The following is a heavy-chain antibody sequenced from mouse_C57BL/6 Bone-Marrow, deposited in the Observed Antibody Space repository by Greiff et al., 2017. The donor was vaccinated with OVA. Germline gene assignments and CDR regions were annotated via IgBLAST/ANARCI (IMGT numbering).Heavy chain of an antibody. CDR2: ISYDGSN. D-gene: IGHD1-1*01. Sequence: VQLQQSGPGLVKPSQSLSLTCSVTGYSITSGYYWNWIRQFPGNKLEWMGYISYDGSNNYNPSLKNRISITRDTSKNQFFLKLNSVTTEDTATYYCARDDYGSSYVDYAMDYWGQGTSVTVSS. J-gene: IGHJ4*01. CDR1: GYSITSGYY. CDR3: ARDDYGSSYVDYAMDY. V-gene: IGHV3-6*01.